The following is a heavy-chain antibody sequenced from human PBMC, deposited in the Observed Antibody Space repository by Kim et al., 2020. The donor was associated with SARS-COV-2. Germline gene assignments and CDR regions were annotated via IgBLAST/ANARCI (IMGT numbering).Heavy chain of an antibody. CDR1: GFTFDDYA. V-gene: IGHV3-9*01. J-gene: IGHJ4*02. CDR2: ISWNSGSI. CDR3: AKDIYCSGGSCYSYYFDY. Sequence: GGSLRLSCAASGFTFDDYAMHWVRQAPGKGLEWVSGISWNSGSIGYADSVKGRFTISRDNAKNSLYLQMNSLRAEDTALYYCAKDIYCSGGSCYSYYFDYWGQGTLVTVSS. D-gene: IGHD2-15*01.